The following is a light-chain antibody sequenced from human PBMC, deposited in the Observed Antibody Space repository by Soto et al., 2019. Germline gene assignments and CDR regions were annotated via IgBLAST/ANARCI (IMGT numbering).Light chain of an antibody. J-gene: IGKJ1*01. V-gene: IGKV3-20*01. CDR1: QSVSSSY. Sequence: LSNSVGAVSLTQGERATLSCSASQSVSSSYLAWYQQKPGQAPRLLIYGASSRATGIPDRFSGSGSGTDFTLTISRLEPEDFAGYYCQHYGSSPLTFGQGTNVDI. CDR3: QHYGSSPLT. CDR2: GAS.